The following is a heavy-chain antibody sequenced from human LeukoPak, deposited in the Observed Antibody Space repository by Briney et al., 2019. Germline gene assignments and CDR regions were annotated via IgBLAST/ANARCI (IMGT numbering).Heavy chain of an antibody. D-gene: IGHD3-9*01. J-gene: IGHJ4*02. CDR2: ISGSGGST. CDR1: GFTFSSYA. CDR3: AKVKLRYFDLYYFDY. V-gene: IGHV3-23*01. Sequence: GGSLRLSCAASGFTFSSYATSWVRQAPGKGLEWVSAISGSGGSTYYADSVKGRFTISRDNSKNTLYLQMNSLRADDTAVYYCAKVKLRYFDLYYFDYWGQGTLVTVSS.